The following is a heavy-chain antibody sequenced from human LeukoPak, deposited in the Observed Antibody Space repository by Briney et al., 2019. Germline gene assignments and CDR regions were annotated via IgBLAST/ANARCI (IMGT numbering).Heavy chain of an antibody. CDR3: ARAGGYYGSGSFLDY. CDR1: RYDINSVYY. CDR2: IYNSGST. V-gene: IGHV4-38-2*02. D-gene: IGHD3-10*01. Sequence: KSSETLSLTCTVSRYDINSVYYWGWIRQPPGKGLEWIGSIYNSGSTYYNASLKSRVTISMDTSRNKFSLNLNSVTAADTAVYYCARAGGYYGSGSFLDYWGQGLLVTVSS. J-gene: IGHJ4*02.